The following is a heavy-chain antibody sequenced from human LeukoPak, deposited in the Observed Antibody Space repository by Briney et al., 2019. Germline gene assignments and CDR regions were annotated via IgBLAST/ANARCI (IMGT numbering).Heavy chain of an antibody. V-gene: IGHV3-23*01. D-gene: IGHD1-26*01. CDR2: ISGSGGST. J-gene: IGHJ3*02. Sequence: GGSLRLSCAASGFTFSSYGMSWVRQAPGKGLEWVSTISGSGGSTYYADSVKGRFTISRDNSKNTLYLQMNSLRAEDTAVYYCARGGSYLSAFDIWGQGTMVTVSS. CDR3: ARGGSYLSAFDI. CDR1: GFTFSSYG.